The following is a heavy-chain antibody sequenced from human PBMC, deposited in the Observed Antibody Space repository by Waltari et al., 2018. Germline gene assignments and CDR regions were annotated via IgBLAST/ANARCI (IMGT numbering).Heavy chain of an antibody. V-gene: IGHV1-69*13. CDR3: ARAKHRTTVTTYGLDV. Sequence: QVQLVQSGAEVKKPGSSVKVSCKASGGTFSSYAISWVRQAPGKGLEWMGGVIPCFGTANYGQNFQGRVTSTADESTSTAYMELSSVRSECRAVYYCARAKHRTTVTTYGLDVWGQGTTVTVSS. J-gene: IGHJ6*02. CDR1: GGTFSSYA. D-gene: IGHD4-17*01. CDR2: VIPCFGTA.